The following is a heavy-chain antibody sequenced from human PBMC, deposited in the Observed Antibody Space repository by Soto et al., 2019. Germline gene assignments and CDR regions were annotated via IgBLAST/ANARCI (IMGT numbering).Heavy chain of an antibody. V-gene: IGHV3-13*01. CDR1: GFTFSSYD. J-gene: IGHJ4*02. D-gene: IGHD1-1*01. CDR2: IGTAGDT. Sequence: GGSLRLSCAASGFTFSSYDMHLVRQATGKGLEWVSAIGTAGDTYYPGSVKGRFTISRENAKNSLYLQMSNLRAGDTAVYYCARSQNWNLDYWGLGTLVTVSS. CDR3: ARSQNWNLDY.